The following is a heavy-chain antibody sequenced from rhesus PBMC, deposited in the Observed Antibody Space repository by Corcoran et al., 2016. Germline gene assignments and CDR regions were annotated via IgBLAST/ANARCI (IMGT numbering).Heavy chain of an antibody. J-gene: IGHJ4*01. CDR1: GSSISRNY. V-gene: IGHV4S2*01. D-gene: IGHD3-16*01. CDR2: IYGSCGST. CDR3: ARSTYYYSGSYYFDY. Sequence: QVQLQESGPGLVKPSETLPLTCAVSGSSISRNYWSWIRQAPGKGLEWIGQIYGSCGSTDYKPTLKSRVTISIDTSKNQFSRKLSSVTAADTAVYYCARSTYYYSGSYYFDYWGQGVLVTVSS.